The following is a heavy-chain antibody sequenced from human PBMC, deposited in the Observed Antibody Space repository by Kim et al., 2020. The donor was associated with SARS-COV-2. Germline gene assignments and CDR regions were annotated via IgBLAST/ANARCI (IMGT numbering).Heavy chain of an antibody. Sequence: PPLKSRVTISVDTSNNQFSLKLSSVTAADTAVYYCARVGGSYSYYGMDVWGQGTTVTVSS. D-gene: IGHD1-26*01. CDR3: ARVGGSYSYYGMDV. J-gene: IGHJ6*02. V-gene: IGHV4-59*01.